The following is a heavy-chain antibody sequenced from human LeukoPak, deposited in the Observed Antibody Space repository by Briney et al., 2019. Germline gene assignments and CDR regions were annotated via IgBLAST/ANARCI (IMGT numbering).Heavy chain of an antibody. J-gene: IGHJ4*02. V-gene: IGHV3-23*01. CDR1: GFTFSSYA. CDR3: AKDGARYYGSGSYFGY. Sequence: GGSLRLSCAASGFTFSSYAMSWVRQAPGKGLEWVSAISGSGGSTYYADSVKGRFTISRDNSKNTLYLQMNSLRAEDTAVYYCAKDGARYYGSGSYFGYWGQGTLVTVSS. CDR2: ISGSGGST. D-gene: IGHD3-10*01.